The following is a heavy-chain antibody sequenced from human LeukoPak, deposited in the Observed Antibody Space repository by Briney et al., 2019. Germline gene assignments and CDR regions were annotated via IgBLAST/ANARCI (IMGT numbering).Heavy chain of an antibody. CDR2: IWSDGSNK. V-gene: IGHV3-33*01. CDR3: ARDPMSGWLRSIDWYSAL. J-gene: IGHJ2*01. Sequence: GRSLRLSCAASGLTFSSYGMHWVRQAPGKGLEWVAVIWSDGSNKYYADSVKGRFTISRDNSKNTLYLQMNSLRAEDTAVYYCARDPMSGWLRSIDWYSALWGRGTLVTVSS. CDR1: GLTFSSYG. D-gene: IGHD5-12*01.